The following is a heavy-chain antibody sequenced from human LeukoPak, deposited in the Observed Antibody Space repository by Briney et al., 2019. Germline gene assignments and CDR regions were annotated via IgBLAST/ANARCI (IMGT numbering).Heavy chain of an antibody. CDR2: INTSGGST. Sequence: ASVKVSCKASGYTFTSYYMHWVRQAPGQGLEWMGIINTSGGSTIYAQKFQGRVMMTRDTSTSTVYMQLSSLRSEDTAVYYCARAEYGSGNSPFDFWGQGTLVTVSP. V-gene: IGHV1-46*01. CDR1: GYTFTSYY. CDR3: ARAEYGSGNSPFDF. J-gene: IGHJ4*02. D-gene: IGHD3-10*01.